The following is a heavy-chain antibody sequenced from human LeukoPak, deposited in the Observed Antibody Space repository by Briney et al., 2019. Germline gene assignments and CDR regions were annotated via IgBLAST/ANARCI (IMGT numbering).Heavy chain of an antibody. D-gene: IGHD6-13*01. CDR3: ARGIADPYSFDS. J-gene: IGHJ4*02. CDR1: GDSINFYY. Sequence: SETLSLTCTVSGDSINFYYWNWIRQPAGKGLEWIGRIYSTGSTNYSPSLKSRVTMSVDKSKNQFSLNLSSVTAAVTAVYYCARGIADPYSFDSWGQGILVTVSS. CDR2: IYSTGST. V-gene: IGHV4-4*07.